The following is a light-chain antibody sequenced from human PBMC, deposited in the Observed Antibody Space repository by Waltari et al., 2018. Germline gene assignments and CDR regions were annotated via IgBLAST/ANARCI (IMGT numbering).Light chain of an antibody. J-gene: IGKJ5*01. CDR3: QQHSNLIT. Sequence: EIVLTQSPATLSLSPGEPTTPSCRASQSISSYLAWYQHKPGQAPRLLIYDASNRATGIPARFSGSGSGTDFTLTISSLEPEDFAVYYCQQHSNLITFGQGTRLEIK. V-gene: IGKV3-11*01. CDR2: DAS. CDR1: QSISSY.